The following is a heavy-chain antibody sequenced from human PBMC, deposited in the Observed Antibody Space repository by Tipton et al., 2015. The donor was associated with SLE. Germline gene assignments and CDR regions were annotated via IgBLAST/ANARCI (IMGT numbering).Heavy chain of an antibody. D-gene: IGHD4-17*01. Sequence: TLSLTCTVSGGSISSYYWSWIRQPPGKGLEWIGYIYTSWSTNYNPSLKSRVTISVDTSKNQFSLKLSSVTAADTAVYYCATSDYGDYVPYAFDIWGQGTMVTVSS. J-gene: IGHJ3*02. CDR1: GGSISSYY. V-gene: IGHV4-4*08. CDR3: ATSDYGDYVPYAFDI. CDR2: IYTSWST.